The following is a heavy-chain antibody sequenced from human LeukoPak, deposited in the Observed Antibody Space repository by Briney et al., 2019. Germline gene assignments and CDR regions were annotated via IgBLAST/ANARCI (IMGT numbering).Heavy chain of an antibody. D-gene: IGHD6-19*01. CDR2: IYYSGST. J-gene: IGHJ3*02. CDR1: GGSISSSSYY. CDR3: ASFRWLVRGGAFDI. V-gene: IGHV4-61*05. Sequence: SETLSLTCTVSGGSISSSSYYWSWIRQPPGKGLEWIGYIYYSGSTNYNPSLKSRVTISVDTSKNQFSLKLSSVTAADTAVYYCASFRWLVRGGAFDIWGQGTMVTVSS.